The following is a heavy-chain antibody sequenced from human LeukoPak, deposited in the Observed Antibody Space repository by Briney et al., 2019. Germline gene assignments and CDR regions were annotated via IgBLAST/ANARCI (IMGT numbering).Heavy chain of an antibody. J-gene: IGHJ4*02. CDR1: GFTFSSYS. Sequence: GGSLRLSCAASGFTFSSYSMNWVRQAPGKGLEWVSSISSSSSYIYYADSVKGRFTISRDNAKNSLYLQMNSLRAEDTAVYYCASASSSWAYYFDYWGQRTLVTVSS. CDR3: ASASSSWAYYFDY. V-gene: IGHV3-21*01. D-gene: IGHD6-13*01. CDR2: ISSSSSYI.